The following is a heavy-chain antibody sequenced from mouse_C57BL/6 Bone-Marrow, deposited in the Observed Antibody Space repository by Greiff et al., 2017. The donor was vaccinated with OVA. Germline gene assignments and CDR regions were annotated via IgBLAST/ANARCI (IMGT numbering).Heavy chain of an antibody. CDR1: GFTFTDYY. J-gene: IGHJ2*01. D-gene: IGHD1-1*01. V-gene: IGHV7-4*01. CDR2: IRNKANGYTT. Sequence: EVQRVESGGGLVQPGASLRLSCAASGFTFTDYYMSWVRQPPGEAPEWLALIRNKANGYTTEYTASVKGRFTISRDNSQNILYLQRNTLRAEDSATYYCVKATVEGYYFDYWGQGTTLTVSS. CDR3: VKATVEGYYFDY.